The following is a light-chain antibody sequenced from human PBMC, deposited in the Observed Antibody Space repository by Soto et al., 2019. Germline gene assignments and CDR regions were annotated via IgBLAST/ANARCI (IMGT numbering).Light chain of an antibody. CDR1: QSFSSY. J-gene: IGKJ4*01. Sequence: EIVLTQSPATLSLSPGERATLSCSASQSFSSYLAWYQQKPGQAPRLLIYDASNRATGIPARFSASGSGTDFTLTTSSLAPEDFAIYLCQQRSKWPPVTFGGGTKVEIK. CDR3: QQRSKWPPVT. CDR2: DAS. V-gene: IGKV3-11*01.